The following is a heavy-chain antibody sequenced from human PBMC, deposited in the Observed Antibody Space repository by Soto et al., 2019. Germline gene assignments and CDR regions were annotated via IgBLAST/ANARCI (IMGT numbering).Heavy chain of an antibody. CDR2: INSDGSST. Sequence: EVQLVESGGGLVQPGGSLRLSCAASGFTFSSYWMHWVRQAPGKGLVWVSRINSDGSSTSYADSVKGRFTISRDNAKNTLYLKMNSLRAEDTAVYYCARGENYYGSGSYYKSWGQGTLVTVSS. D-gene: IGHD3-10*01. CDR3: ARGENYYGSGSYYKS. J-gene: IGHJ5*02. CDR1: GFTFSSYW. V-gene: IGHV3-74*01.